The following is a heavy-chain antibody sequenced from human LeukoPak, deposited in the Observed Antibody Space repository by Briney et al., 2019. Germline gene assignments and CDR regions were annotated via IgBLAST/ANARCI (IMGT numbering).Heavy chain of an antibody. V-gene: IGHV3-48*01. D-gene: IGHD6-19*01. J-gene: IGHJ4*02. Sequence: GGSLRLSCTASGFTFSSYSMNWVRQAPGKGLEWVSYISSSSSTIFYADSVKGRFTISRDNAKNSLYLQMNSLRAEDTAVYYCARGSGQWLVLVYFDYWGQGTLVTVSS. CDR3: ARGSGQWLVLVYFDY. CDR2: ISSSSSTI. CDR1: GFTFSSYS.